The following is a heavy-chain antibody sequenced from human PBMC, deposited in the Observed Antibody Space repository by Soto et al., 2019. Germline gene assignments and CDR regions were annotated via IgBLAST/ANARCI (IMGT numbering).Heavy chain of an antibody. V-gene: IGHV3-30*18. CDR1: GFTFSSYG. D-gene: IGHD1-26*01. CDR2: ISYDGSNK. Sequence: GGSLRLSCAASGFTFSSYGMHWVRQAPGKGLEWVAVISYDGSNKYYADSVKGRFTISRDNSKNTLYLQMNSLRAEDTAVYYCAKGGARGSLVGAIHFDYWGQGTLVTVSS. CDR3: AKGGARGSLVGAIHFDY. J-gene: IGHJ4*02.